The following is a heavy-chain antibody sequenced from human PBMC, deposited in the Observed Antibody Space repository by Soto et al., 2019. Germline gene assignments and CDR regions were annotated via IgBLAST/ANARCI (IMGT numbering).Heavy chain of an antibody. Sequence: SETLSLTCTVSWGSISSGNYYWSWIRQPPGKGMERIGYIQYRGSTNYKTSLKNRDNKSVDTSRKQFSLKLNSVTAADTAVYYCARSRYYDSSGYRALDAFDIWGQGTMVT. CDR1: WGSISSGNYY. J-gene: IGHJ3*02. D-gene: IGHD3-22*01. CDR2: IQYRGST. CDR3: ARSRYYDSSGYRALDAFDI. V-gene: IGHV4-61*01.